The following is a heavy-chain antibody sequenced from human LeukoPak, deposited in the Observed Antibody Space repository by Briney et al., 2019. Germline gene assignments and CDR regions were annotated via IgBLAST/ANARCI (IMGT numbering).Heavy chain of an antibody. V-gene: IGHV1-18*01. J-gene: IGHJ3*02. CDR2: ISAYNGNT. CDR1: GYTFTNYG. D-gene: IGHD1-7*01. CDR3: ARVPGGGTASI. Sequence: GASVTVSYMASGYTFTNYGIIWVRQAPGQGLEWMGWISAYNGNTNYAQKLQGRVTMTTDTSTSTAYMELRSLRSDDTAVYYCARVPGGGTASIWGQGTMVTVSS.